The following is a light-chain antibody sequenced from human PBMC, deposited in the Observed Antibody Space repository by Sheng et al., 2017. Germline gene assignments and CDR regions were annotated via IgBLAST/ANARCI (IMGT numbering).Light chain of an antibody. CDR3: QTWGTGIGI. CDR2: INSDGSH. Sequence: QLVLTQAPSASASLGASVKLTCTLNSGHNDYAIAWHQQQPGKGPRYLMKINSDGSHTKGDGIPVRFLGSKSGTERYLTISSLQSEDEAVYYCQTWGTGIGIFGGGTRLTVL. V-gene: IGLV4-69*01. J-gene: IGLJ2*01. CDR1: SGHNDYA.